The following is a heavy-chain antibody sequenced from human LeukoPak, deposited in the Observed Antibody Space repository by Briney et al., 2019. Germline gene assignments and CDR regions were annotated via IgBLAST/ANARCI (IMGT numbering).Heavy chain of an antibody. V-gene: IGHV3-48*01. Sequence: PGGSLRLSCAASGFTFSSYSMNWVRQAPGKGLEWVSYISSSSTIYYSDSVKGRFTISRDNAKNSLYLQMNSLRAEDTAVYYCAREAPGYYGSGSYYNYGDAFDIWGQGTMVTVSS. J-gene: IGHJ3*02. CDR3: AREAPGYYGSGSYYNYGDAFDI. D-gene: IGHD3-10*01. CDR1: GFTFSSYS. CDR2: ISSSSTI.